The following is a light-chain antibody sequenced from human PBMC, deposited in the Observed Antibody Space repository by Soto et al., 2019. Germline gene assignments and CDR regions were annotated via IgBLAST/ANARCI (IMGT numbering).Light chain of an antibody. CDR2: DAS. J-gene: IGKJ1*01. CDR3: QQYNSYSPST. Sequence: DIQMTQSPSTLSASVGDRVTITCRASQSISSWLAWYQQKPGKAPKLLIYDASSLESGVPSRFSGSGSGTEFTLTISSLQPDDVATYYCQQYNSYSPSTFGPGTKVEIK. V-gene: IGKV1-5*01. CDR1: QSISSW.